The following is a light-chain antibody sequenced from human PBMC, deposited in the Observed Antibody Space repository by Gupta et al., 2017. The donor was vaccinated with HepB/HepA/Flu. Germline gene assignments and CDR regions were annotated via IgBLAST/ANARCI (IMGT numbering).Light chain of an antibody. J-gene: IGKJ1*01. CDR1: QSISNW. V-gene: IGKV1-5*03. Sequence: DIKMTQSPSTLSAFVGDRVTITCRASQSISNWLAWFQQKPGKAPKVLIYKTSNLKSGVPSRFSGSGSGTESTLTISSLQPDDFATYYCQYYKGYSWTFGQGTKVEIK. CDR2: KTS. CDR3: QYYKGYSWT.